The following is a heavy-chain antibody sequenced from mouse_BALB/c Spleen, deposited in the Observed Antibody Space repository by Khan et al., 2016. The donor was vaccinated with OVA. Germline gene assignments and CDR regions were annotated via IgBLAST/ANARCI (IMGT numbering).Heavy chain of an antibody. CDR1: GYTFTDYA. D-gene: IGHD2-12*01. J-gene: IGHJ3*01. Sequence: QVQLQQSGAELVRPGVSVKLSCKGSGYTFTDYAMHWVKQSHAKSLEWIGVISTHYGDASYNQKFKGKATMTVDQSSSTAYMALATLESSDSAIFDWARGSAEYSFAYLGRGTLVTVSA. V-gene: IGHV1S137*01. CDR3: ARGSAEYSFAY. CDR2: ISTHYGDA.